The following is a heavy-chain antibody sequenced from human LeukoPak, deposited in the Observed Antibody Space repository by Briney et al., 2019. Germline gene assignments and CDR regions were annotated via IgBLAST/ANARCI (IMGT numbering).Heavy chain of an antibody. V-gene: IGHV4-34*01. Sequence: SETLSLTCAVYGGSFSGYYWSWIRQPPGKGLEWIGEISHSGSTNYNPSLKSRVTISVDTSKNQFSLKLSSVTAADTAVYYCARGNRKWLQFWFDPWGQGTLVTVSS. CDR1: GGSFSGYY. CDR2: ISHSGST. D-gene: IGHD5-24*01. CDR3: ARGNRKWLQFWFDP. J-gene: IGHJ5*02.